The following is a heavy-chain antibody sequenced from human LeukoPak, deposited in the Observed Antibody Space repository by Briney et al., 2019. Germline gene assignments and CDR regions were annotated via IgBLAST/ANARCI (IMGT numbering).Heavy chain of an antibody. CDR2: INPNSGGT. V-gene: IGHV1-2*02. D-gene: IGHD3-10*01. Sequence: ASVKVSCKASGYTFTSYYMHWVRQAPGQGLEWMGWINPNSGGTNYAQKFQGRVTMTGDTSISTAYMELSSLRSDDTAVYYCARDRTMVRGVIIMNAIYYWGQGTLVTVSS. CDR3: ARDRTMVRGVIIMNAIYY. CDR1: GYTFTSYY. J-gene: IGHJ4*02.